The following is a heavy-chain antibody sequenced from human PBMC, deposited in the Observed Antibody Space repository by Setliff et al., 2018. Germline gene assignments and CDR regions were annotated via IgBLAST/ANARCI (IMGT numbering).Heavy chain of an antibody. Sequence: GGSLRLSCAASGFTFSSYGMYWVRQAPGKGLEWVVFIRYDGSNKYYADSVKGRFTISRDNSKKTLYLQMNILRPEDTALYYCVRDSSADYYDNDYFKYWGQGALVTVSS. D-gene: IGHD2-21*02. CDR2: IRYDGSNK. CDR3: VRDSSADYYDNDYFKY. J-gene: IGHJ1*01. V-gene: IGHV3-30*02. CDR1: GFTFSSYG.